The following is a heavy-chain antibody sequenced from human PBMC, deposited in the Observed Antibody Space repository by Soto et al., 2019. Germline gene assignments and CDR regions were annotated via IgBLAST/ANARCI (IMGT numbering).Heavy chain of an antibody. D-gene: IGHD1-1*01. CDR1: GGSVSSGSYY. CDR3: ARDKGGWNGGAFDI. CDR2: IYYSGST. Sequence: SETLSLTCTVSGGSVSSGSYYWSWIRQPPGKGLEWIGYIYYSGSTNYSPSLKSRVTISVDTSKNQFSLKLSSVTAADTAVYYCARDKGGWNGGAFDIWGQGTMVTVSS. J-gene: IGHJ3*02. V-gene: IGHV4-61*01.